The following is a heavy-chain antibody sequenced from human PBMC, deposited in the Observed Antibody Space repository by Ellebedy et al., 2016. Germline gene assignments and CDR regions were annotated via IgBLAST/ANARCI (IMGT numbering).Heavy chain of an antibody. D-gene: IGHD5-18*01. Sequence: GESLKISCAASGFTFSNAWMIWVRQAPGKGLEWVGRIKSKTDGRAADYAAPVKGRFTISRDDSKNTLYLQMNSLKTEDTAVYFCTTVYRYNYDSVWGQGTLVTVSS. CDR3: TTVYRYNYDSV. V-gene: IGHV3-15*01. CDR2: IKSKTDGRAA. CDR1: GFTFSNAW. J-gene: IGHJ4*02.